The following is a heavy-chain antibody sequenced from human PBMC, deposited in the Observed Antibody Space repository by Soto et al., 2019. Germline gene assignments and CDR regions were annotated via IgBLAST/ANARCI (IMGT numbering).Heavy chain of an antibody. CDR2: ISYDGSNK. D-gene: IGHD6-19*01. J-gene: IGHJ6*02. V-gene: IGHV3-30*18. Sequence: QVQLVESGGGVVQPGRSLRLSCAASGFTFSSYGMHWVRQAPGKGLEWVAVISYDGSNKYYADSVKGRFTISRDNSKNTLYLQMNSLRAEDTAVYYCAKDLLSIAVASYGMDVWGQGTTVTVSS. CDR3: AKDLLSIAVASYGMDV. CDR1: GFTFSSYG.